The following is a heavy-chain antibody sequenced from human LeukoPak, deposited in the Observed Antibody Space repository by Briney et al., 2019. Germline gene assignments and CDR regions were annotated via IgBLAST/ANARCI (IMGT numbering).Heavy chain of an antibody. V-gene: IGHV3-53*01. CDR3: ARGSGDVIDY. CDR2: IYSGGAT. J-gene: IGHJ4*02. Sequence: GGSLRLSCAASGLTVSTTYMNWVRQAPGKGLEWVSIIYSGGATKYADSVKGRFTISRDSSENTLYLQMNSLRAEDTAVYYCARGSGDVIDYWGQGTLVTVSS. CDR1: GLTVSTTY. D-gene: IGHD4-17*01.